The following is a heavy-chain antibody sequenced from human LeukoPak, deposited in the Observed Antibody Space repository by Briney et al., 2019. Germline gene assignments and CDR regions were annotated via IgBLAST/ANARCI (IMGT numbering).Heavy chain of an antibody. CDR1: GRSITSFY. J-gene: IGHJ3*02. V-gene: IGHV4-59*01. D-gene: IGHD1-1*01. CDR2: ILYSGST. Sequence: SETLSLTWTVSGRSITSFYCSWVRQPPGKGLEWNGYILYSGSTNYNPSLKSRVTISVDASKNQFSLKLSSVTAADTAVYYCARDRLGIDWNLPNAFDIWGQGTMVTVSS. CDR3: ARDRLGIDWNLPNAFDI.